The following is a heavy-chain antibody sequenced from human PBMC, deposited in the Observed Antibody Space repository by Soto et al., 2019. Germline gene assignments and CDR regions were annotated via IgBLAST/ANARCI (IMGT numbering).Heavy chain of an antibody. J-gene: IGHJ4*02. CDR1: GFTFSNFA. D-gene: IGHD3-22*01. CDR2: MTGSGVSP. CDR3: VSVPYYSDTYGYYGVYFEK. Sequence: GGSLRLSCAASGFTFSNFAMTWVRQAPGKGLEWVSAMTGSGVSPRYADSVKGRFTISRDNSKNTLYLQMDSLRAEDTAVYYCVSVPYYSDTYGYYGVYFEKWGQGTQVTVSS. V-gene: IGHV3-23*01.